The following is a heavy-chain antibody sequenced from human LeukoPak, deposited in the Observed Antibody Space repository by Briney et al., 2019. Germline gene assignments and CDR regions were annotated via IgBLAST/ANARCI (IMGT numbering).Heavy chain of an antibody. CDR2: IYHSGST. D-gene: IGHD5-18*01. CDR3: ARHLGIQLWFLDY. Sequence: SETLSLTCTVSGGSMSSSTYCWGWIRQPPGKGLEWIGSIYHSGSTYYNPSLKSRVTISVDTSKNQLSLKLSSVAAADTAVYYCARHLGIQLWFLDYWGQGTLVTVSS. V-gene: IGHV4-39*01. J-gene: IGHJ4*02. CDR1: GGSMSSSTYC.